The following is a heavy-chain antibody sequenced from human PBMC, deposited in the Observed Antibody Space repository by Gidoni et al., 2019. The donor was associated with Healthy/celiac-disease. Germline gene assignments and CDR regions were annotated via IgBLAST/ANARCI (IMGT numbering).Heavy chain of an antibody. CDR1: GFTLRSYS. Sequence: EVQLVESGGGMVTPGGSLRLSCAASGFTLRSYSMNGVRQAPGKGLEGVSSISSSSSYIYYADSVKGRFTISRDNAKNSLYLQMNSLRAEDTAVYYCARRDCSCGSCYSWAIDYWAREPWSPSPQ. J-gene: IGHJ4*02. CDR2: ISSSSSYI. CDR3: ARRDCSCGSCYSWAIDY. D-gene: IGHD2-15*01. V-gene: IGHV3-21*01.